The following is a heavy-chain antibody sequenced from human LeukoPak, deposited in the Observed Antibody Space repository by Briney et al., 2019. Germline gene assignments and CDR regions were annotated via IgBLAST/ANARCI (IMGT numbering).Heavy chain of an antibody. CDR2: ISSSSSTI. V-gene: IGHV3-48*01. J-gene: IGHJ4*02. CDR1: GFTFSSYS. CDR3: ARGGYSYGYGGSAFDY. D-gene: IGHD5-18*01. Sequence: GGSLRLSCAASGFTFSSYSMNWVRQAPGKGLEWVSYISSSSSTIYYADSVKGRFTISRDNAKNSLYLQMNSLRAEDTAVYYCARGGYSYGYGGSAFDYWGQGTLVTVSS.